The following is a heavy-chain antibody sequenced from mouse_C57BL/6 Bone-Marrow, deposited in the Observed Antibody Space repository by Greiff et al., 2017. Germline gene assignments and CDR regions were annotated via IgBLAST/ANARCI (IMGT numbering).Heavy chain of an antibody. CDR1: GYTFTDYE. CDR2: IDPETGGT. CDR3: TRDGDGYPFDY. D-gene: IGHD2-3*01. J-gene: IGHJ2*01. V-gene: IGHV1-15*01. Sequence: VQRVESGAELVRPGASVTLSCKASGYTFTDYEMHWVKQTPVHGLEWIGAIDPETGGTAYNQKFKGKAILTADKSSSTAYMELRSLTSEDSAVYYCTRDGDGYPFDYWGQGTTLTVSS.